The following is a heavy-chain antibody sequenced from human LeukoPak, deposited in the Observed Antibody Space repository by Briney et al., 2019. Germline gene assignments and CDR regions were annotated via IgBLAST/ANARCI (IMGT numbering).Heavy chain of an antibody. V-gene: IGHV4-34*01. J-gene: IGHJ6*03. D-gene: IGHD6-19*01. CDR1: GGSFSGYY. CDR3: ARGYSSGFRDLYYYYYMDV. CDR2: INHSGST. Sequence: KPSETLSLTCAVYGGSFSGYYWSWIRQPPGKGLEWIGEINHSGSTNYNPSLKSRVTISVDTSKNQFSLKLSSVTAADTAVYYCARGYSSGFRDLYYYYYMDVWGKGTTVTISS.